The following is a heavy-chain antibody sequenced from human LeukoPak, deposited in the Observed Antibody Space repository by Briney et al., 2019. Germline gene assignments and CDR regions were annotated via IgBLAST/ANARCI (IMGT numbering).Heavy chain of an antibody. V-gene: IGHV4-30-4*01. CDR1: GGSISSGDYY. D-gene: IGHD3-10*01. J-gene: IGHJ4*02. CDR2: IYYSGST. Sequence: KASQTLSLTCTVSGGSISSGDYYWSWIRQPPGKGLEWIGYIYYSGSTYYNPSLKSRVTISVDTSKNQFSLKLSSVTAADTAVYYCARWRLMWFGELSGFDYWGQGTLVTVSS. CDR3: ARWRLMWFGELSGFDY.